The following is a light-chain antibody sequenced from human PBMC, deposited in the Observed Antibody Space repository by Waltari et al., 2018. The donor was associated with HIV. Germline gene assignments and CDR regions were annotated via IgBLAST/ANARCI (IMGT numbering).Light chain of an antibody. V-gene: IGKV1-39*01. J-gene: IGKJ5*01. CDR2: AAS. CDR1: QSISTY. CDR3: QQSYSIPIT. Sequence: DIQMTQSPSSQSASVGDRVTITCRASQSISTYLNWYLQKPGKAPKLLIYAASSLLSGVPSRFSGSGSGTDFTLTISSLQPEDFATYYCQQSYSIPITFGQGTRLEIK.